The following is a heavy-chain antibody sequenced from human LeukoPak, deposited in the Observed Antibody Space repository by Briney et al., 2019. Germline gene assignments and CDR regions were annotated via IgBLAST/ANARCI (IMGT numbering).Heavy chain of an antibody. CDR2: IIPIFGTA. CDR1: GGTFSSYA. D-gene: IGHD2-2*01. V-gene: IGHV1-69*05. CDR3: ARGAVVLAAIPLGAFDI. J-gene: IGHJ3*02. Sequence: SVKVSCKASGGTFSSYAISWVRQAPGQGLEWMGGIIPIFGTANYAQKFQGRVTITTDESTSTAYMELSSLRSEDTAVYYCARGAVVLAAIPLGAFDIWGQGTMVTVSP.